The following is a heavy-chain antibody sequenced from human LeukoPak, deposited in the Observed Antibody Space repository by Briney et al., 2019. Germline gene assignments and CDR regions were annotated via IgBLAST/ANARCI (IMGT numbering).Heavy chain of an antibody. CDR3: ARQGYYGSGPPGADALDI. J-gene: IGHJ3*02. D-gene: IGHD3-10*01. V-gene: IGHV4-59*08. Sequence: KPSETLSLTCSGSGGPINSHYWSWIRQPPGKGLEWIGYIYHSGSPTYNASLKSRVTISVDTSKNQFSLTLSSVTAADTAMYYCARQGYYGSGPPGADALDIWGQGTRVIVAS. CDR2: IYHSGSP. CDR1: GGPINSHY.